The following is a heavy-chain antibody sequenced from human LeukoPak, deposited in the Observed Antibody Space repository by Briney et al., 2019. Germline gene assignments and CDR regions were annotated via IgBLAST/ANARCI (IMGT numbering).Heavy chain of an antibody. CDR3: ARGGSYGGYHSY. V-gene: IGHV3-48*03. CDR1: GFTFSSYE. Sequence: GGSLRLSCAASGFTFSSYEMNWVRQAPGKGLEWVSYISSSGSTIYYADSVKGRFTISRDNAKNSLYLQMNSLRAEDTALYYCARGGSYGGYHSYWGQGTLVTVSS. CDR2: ISSSGSTI. J-gene: IGHJ4*02. D-gene: IGHD4-23*01.